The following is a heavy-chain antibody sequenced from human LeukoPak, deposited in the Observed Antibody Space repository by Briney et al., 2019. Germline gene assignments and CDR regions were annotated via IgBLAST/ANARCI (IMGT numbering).Heavy chain of an antibody. Sequence: PGGSLRLSCAASGFTLSSYAMSWVRQAPGKGLEWVSAISDTGNTYHADSVKGRFTISRDNAKNSLYLQMNSLRAEDTAVYYCARLHTVTKRVPDYWGQGTLVTVSS. CDR2: ISDTGNT. CDR1: GFTLSSYA. CDR3: ARLHTVTKRVPDY. D-gene: IGHD4-17*01. J-gene: IGHJ4*02. V-gene: IGHV3-23*01.